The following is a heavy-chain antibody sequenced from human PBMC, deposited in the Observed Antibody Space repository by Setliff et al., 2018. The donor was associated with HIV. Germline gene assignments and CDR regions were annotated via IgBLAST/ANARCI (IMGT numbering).Heavy chain of an antibody. CDR1: AFTFNDHW. V-gene: IGHV3-7*03. J-gene: IGHJ6*02. Sequence: GGSLRLSCAASAFTFNDHWMSWVRQAPGKGLEWVANIKKDGSEKNLVDSVKGRFSISRDNAQNSVFLQMGSMRVEDTAVYYCARDCRVGWVFTYGMDVWGQGTLVTVSS. CDR2: IKKDGSEK. D-gene: IGHD6-13*01. CDR3: ARDCRVGWVFTYGMDV.